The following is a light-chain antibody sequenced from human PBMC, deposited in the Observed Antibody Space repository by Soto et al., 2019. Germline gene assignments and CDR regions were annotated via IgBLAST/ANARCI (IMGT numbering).Light chain of an antibody. V-gene: IGKV1-39*01. CDR1: QSISSY. CDR2: AAS. Sequence: DIQITHSPSSLFASXGDRVTITXXASQSISSYLNWYQQKPGKAPKLLIYAASSLQSGVPSRFSGSGSGTDFTLTISCLQSEDFATYYCQQYYSYPITFGQGTRLE. CDR3: QQYYSYPIT. J-gene: IGKJ5*01.